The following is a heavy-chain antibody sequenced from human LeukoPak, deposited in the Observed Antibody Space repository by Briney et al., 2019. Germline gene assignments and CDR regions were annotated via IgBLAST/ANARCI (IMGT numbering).Heavy chain of an antibody. CDR2: ISGSGDST. J-gene: IGHJ4*02. CDR3: AKENPHNDY. V-gene: IGHV3-23*01. Sequence: PGGSLRLSCAASGFSFSSYEMNWVRQAPGKGLEWVSAISGSGDSTFYADSVKGRFTISRDNSKNTLYLQMNSLRAEDTALYYCAKENPHNDYWGQGTLVTVSS. CDR1: GFSFSSYE.